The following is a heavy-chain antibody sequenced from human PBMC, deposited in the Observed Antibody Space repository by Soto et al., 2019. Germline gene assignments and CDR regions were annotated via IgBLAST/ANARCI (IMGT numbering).Heavy chain of an antibody. V-gene: IGHV3-7*01. J-gene: IGHJ4*02. CDR1: GFTFSDFW. D-gene: IGHD3-22*01. Sequence: GGSLRLSCAASGFTFSDFWMSWIRQAPGKGLEWVANIDENGKGKHYADSVKGRFTISRDNAKNSLSLQMNSLRAEDTAVYYCARDPPRLRAPTMIVVVIPERYFDYWGQGTLVTVSS. CDR2: IDENGKGK. CDR3: ARDPPRLRAPTMIVVVIPERYFDY.